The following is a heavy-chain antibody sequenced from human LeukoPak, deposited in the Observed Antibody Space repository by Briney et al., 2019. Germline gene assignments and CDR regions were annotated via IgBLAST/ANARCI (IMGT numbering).Heavy chain of an antibody. CDR1: GGTFSSYA. J-gene: IGHJ6*02. CDR2: IIPIFGTA. D-gene: IGHD4-23*01. V-gene: IGHV1-69*06. CDR3: ATAGYGGNSFYYYYGMDV. Sequence: GASVKVSCKASGGTFSSYAISWVRQAPGQGLEWMGGIIPIFGTANYAQKFQGRVTMTEDTSTDTAYMELSSLRSEDTAVYYCATAGYGGNSFYYYYGMDVWGQGTTVTVSS.